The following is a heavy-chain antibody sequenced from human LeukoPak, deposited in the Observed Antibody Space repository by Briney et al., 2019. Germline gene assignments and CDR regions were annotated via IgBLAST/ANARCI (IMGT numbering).Heavy chain of an antibody. CDR1: GGSFSGYY. Sequence: PSETLSLTCAVYGGSFSGYYWSWIRQPPGKGLEWIGEINHSGSTNYNPSLKSRVTISVDTSKNQFSLKLSSVTAADTAVYYCARHEQRYYDFWSTYYGMDVWGQGTTVTVSS. D-gene: IGHD3-3*01. CDR2: INHSGST. J-gene: IGHJ6*02. V-gene: IGHV4-34*01. CDR3: ARHEQRYYDFWSTYYGMDV.